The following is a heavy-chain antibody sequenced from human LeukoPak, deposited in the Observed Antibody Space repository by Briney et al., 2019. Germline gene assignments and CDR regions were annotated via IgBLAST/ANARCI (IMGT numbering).Heavy chain of an antibody. D-gene: IGHD3-3*01. Sequence: ASVKVSCKASGYTFTGYYMHWVRPAPGQGLEWMGRINPNSGGTNYAQKFQGRVTMTRDTSISTAYMELSRLRSDDTAVYYCARDLQPVLRFLEWSGAIYYYYYGMDVWGQGTTVTVSS. CDR1: GYTFTGYY. CDR2: INPNSGGT. V-gene: IGHV1-2*06. J-gene: IGHJ6*02. CDR3: ARDLQPVLRFLEWSGAIYYYYYGMDV.